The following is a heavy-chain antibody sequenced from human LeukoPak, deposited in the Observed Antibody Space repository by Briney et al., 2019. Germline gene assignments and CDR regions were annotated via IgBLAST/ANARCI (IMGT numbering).Heavy chain of an antibody. D-gene: IGHD7-27*01. CDR2: INIASNTI. V-gene: IGHV3-48*01. CDR3: ARDMGTVSPYWYFDL. CDR1: GFTFNNYV. Sequence: PGGSLRLSCAASGFTFNNYVMNWVRQAPGKGMEWISYINIASNTIYCADSVKGRFTISRDNSKNSLYLQMSSLRAEDTAVYYCARDMGTVSPYWYFDLWGRGTLVTVSS. J-gene: IGHJ2*01.